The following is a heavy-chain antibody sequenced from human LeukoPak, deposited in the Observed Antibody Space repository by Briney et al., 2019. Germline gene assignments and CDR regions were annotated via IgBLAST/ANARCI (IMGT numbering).Heavy chain of an antibody. CDR3: ARDWRGVEQSPGYYYYGMDV. CDR1: GFTFSDYY. J-gene: IGHJ6*02. Sequence: GGSLRLSCAASGFTFSDYYVSWIRQAPGKGLEWVSYISSSGSTIYYADSVKGRFTISRDNAKNSLYLQMNSLRAEDTAVYYCARDWRGVEQSPGYYYYGMDVWGQGTTVTVSS. V-gene: IGHV3-11*01. D-gene: IGHD6-19*01. CDR2: ISSSGSTI.